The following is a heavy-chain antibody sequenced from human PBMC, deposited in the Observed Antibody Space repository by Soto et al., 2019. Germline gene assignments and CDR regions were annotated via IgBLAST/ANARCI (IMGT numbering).Heavy chain of an antibody. CDR2: IYYIGST. CDR3: AGRNSLASVSLNFRELSNYKWIDP. CDR1: GDSITNSNYY. V-gene: IGHV4-39*01. J-gene: IGHJ5*02. D-gene: IGHD3-16*02. Sequence: SETLSLTCTVSGDSITNSNYYWGWFRRPPGKGLEWIASIYYIGSTYYNPSLKSRVTISVDTSNNQFSLNLNSVTASDTAVYYCAGRNSLASVSLNFRELSNYKWIDPWGPGTRVTVSS.